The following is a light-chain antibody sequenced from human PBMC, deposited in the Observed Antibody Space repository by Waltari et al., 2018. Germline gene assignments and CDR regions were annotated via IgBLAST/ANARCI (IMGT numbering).Light chain of an antibody. CDR1: GGDGGGYYY. CDR2: DVT. J-gene: IGLJ3*02. CDR3: ASYAGRSTLL. Sequence: QPALTQPVSLSGSPGQSITISCPGTGGDGGGYYYVPWYPQPPGNPPQLLIYDVTKPPSGVSNRFSGSKSGNTASLTISGLQAEDEADYHCASYAGRSTLLFGGGTKLTVL. V-gene: IGLV2-14*03.